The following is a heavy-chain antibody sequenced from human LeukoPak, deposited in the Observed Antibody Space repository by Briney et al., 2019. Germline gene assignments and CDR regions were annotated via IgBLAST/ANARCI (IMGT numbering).Heavy chain of an antibody. J-gene: IGHJ4*02. CDR3: ARGVSIFGVYYFDY. CDR2: ISAYNGNT. D-gene: IGHD3-3*01. V-gene: IGHV1-18*01. Sequence: ASVKVSCKASGYTFTSYGISWVRQAPGQGLAWMGWISAYNGNTNYAQKFQGRVTITADESTSTAYLELSSLRSEDTAVYYCARGVSIFGVYYFDYWGQGTLVTVSS. CDR1: GYTFTSYG.